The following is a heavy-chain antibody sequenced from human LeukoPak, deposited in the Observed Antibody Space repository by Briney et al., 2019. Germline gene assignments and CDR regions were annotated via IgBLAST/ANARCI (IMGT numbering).Heavy chain of an antibody. D-gene: IGHD3-22*01. J-gene: IGHJ4*02. CDR2: IYPGDSDT. CDR3: ARRPDSSVHFDY. Sequence: GGALQISCKGSGYCFTSYWIGWVRPLPGKGLEGMGIIYPGDSDTRYSPSFQGQVTISADKSISTAYLQWSSLKDSDTAMYYCARRPDSSVHFDYWGQGTLVTVSS. CDR1: GYCFTSYW. V-gene: IGHV5-51*01.